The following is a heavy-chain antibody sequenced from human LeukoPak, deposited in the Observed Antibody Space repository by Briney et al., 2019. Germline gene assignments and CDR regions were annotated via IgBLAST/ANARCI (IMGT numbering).Heavy chain of an antibody. CDR2: IKQDGSEK. CDR3: AILGASSSWYTNPTIDY. Sequence: PGGSLRLSCAASGFTFSGYWMSWVRQAPGKGLEWVANIKQDGSEKYYVDSVKGRFTISRDNAKNSLYLQMNSLRAEDTAVYYCAILGASSSWYTNPTIDYWGQGTLVTVSS. CDR1: GFTFSGYW. V-gene: IGHV3-7*01. D-gene: IGHD6-13*01. J-gene: IGHJ4*02.